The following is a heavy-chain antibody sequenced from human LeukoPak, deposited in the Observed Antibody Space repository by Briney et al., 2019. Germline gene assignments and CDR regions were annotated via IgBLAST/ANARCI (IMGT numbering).Heavy chain of an antibody. J-gene: IGHJ4*02. CDR2: IRYDGSNK. Sequence: GGSLRLSCAASGFTFSSYGMHWVRQAPGKGLEWVAFIRYDGSNKYYADSVKGRFTISRDNSKNTLYLQMNSLRAEDTAVYYCAKDFDILTGPPYFDYWGQGTLVTVSS. CDR1: GFTFSSYG. V-gene: IGHV3-30*02. D-gene: IGHD3-9*01. CDR3: AKDFDILTGPPYFDY.